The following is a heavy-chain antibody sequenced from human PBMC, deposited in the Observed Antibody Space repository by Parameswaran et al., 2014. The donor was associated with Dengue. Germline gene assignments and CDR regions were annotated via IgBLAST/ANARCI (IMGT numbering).Heavy chain of an antibody. D-gene: IGHD4-17*01. CDR3: ARLISHGDYFDWFDP. CDR2: ISAYNGNT. Sequence: WVRQAPGQGLEWMGWISAYNGNTNYAQKLQGRVTMTTDTSTSTAYMELRSLRSDDTAVYYCARLISHGDYFDWFDPWGQGTLVTVSS. J-gene: IGHJ5*02. V-gene: IGHV1-18*01.